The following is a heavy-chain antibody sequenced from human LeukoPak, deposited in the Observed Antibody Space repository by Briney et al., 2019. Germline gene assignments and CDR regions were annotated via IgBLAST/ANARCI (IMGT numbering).Heavy chain of an antibody. Sequence: GASVKVSYKASGGTFSSYAISWVRQAPGQGLEWMGGIIPIFGTANYAQKFQGRVTITADESTSTAYMELSSLRSEDTAVYYCARDQARDSSAPNYYYYGMDVWGQGTTVTVSS. CDR2: IIPIFGTA. D-gene: IGHD3-22*01. J-gene: IGHJ6*02. CDR1: GGTFSSYA. CDR3: ARDQARDSSAPNYYYYGMDV. V-gene: IGHV1-69*13.